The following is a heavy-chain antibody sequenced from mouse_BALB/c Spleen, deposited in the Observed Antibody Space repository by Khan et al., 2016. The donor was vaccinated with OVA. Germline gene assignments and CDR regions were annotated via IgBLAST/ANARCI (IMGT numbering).Heavy chain of an antibody. Sequence: VQLQQSGPELVKPGASVKMSCKASGYSFTNYIIHWVKQEPGQGLEWIGYINPHNDGAKYNEKFKGKATLTSDKSSSPAYMELSGLTSEDSAVYYCARDYGRSFWFAYWGQGTLVTVSA. D-gene: IGHD1-1*01. CDR2: INPHNDGA. V-gene: IGHV1S136*01. J-gene: IGHJ3*01. CDR3: ARDYGRSFWFAY. CDR1: GYSFTNYI.